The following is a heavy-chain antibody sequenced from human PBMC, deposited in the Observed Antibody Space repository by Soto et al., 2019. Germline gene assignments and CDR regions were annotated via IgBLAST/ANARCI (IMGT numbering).Heavy chain of an antibody. V-gene: IGHV4-59*01. J-gene: IGHJ6*02. D-gene: IGHD2-21*02. CDR1: GGSTRGYY. CDR2: MYNTGST. CDR3: ARDLWGYCGTDCYPLDV. Sequence: ETLPLTSTVSGGSTRGYYWSLIRQPPGKGLEWIGYMYNTGSTVYNPSFKSRVTISVDTSKNQFSLKLNSVTAADTAVYYCARDLWGYCGTDCYPLDVWGQGTTVT.